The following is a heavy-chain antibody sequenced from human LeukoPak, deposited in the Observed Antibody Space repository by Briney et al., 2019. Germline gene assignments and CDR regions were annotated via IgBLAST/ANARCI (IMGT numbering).Heavy chain of an antibody. CDR1: GGTISTPTYY. CDR2: VHYGGTT. Sequence: SETLSLTCTVSGGTISTPTYYWAWIRQPPGGGLEWIASVHYGGTTYYNPSLESRVTISADTSKNQFFLILTSVTAADTAVYFCARSSPGETPRYLQHWGQGTLATVSS. V-gene: IGHV4-39*07. J-gene: IGHJ1*01. D-gene: IGHD3-16*01. CDR3: ARSSPGETPRYLQH.